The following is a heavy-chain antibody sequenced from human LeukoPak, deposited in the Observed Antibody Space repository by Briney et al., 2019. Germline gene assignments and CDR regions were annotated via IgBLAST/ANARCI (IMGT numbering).Heavy chain of an antibody. CDR2: INHSGST. CDR3: ARGRGYSSSWYFY. V-gene: IGHV4-34*01. Sequence: PSETLSLTCAVYGGSFSGYYCSWIRQPPGKGLEWIGEINHSGSTNYNPSLKSRVTISVDTSKNQFSLKLSSVTAADTAVYYCARGRGYSSSWYFYWGQGTLVTVSS. CDR1: GGSFSGYY. D-gene: IGHD6-13*01. J-gene: IGHJ4*02.